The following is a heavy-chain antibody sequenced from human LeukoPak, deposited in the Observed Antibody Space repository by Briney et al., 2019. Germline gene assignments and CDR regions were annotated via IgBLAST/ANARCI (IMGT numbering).Heavy chain of an antibody. D-gene: IGHD5-18*01. CDR2: INHSGST. J-gene: IGHJ6*02. CDR3: ARVRGYSYGQTKYYYYGMDV. Sequence: SETLSLACAVYGGSFSGYYWSWIRQPPGKGPEWIGEINHSGSTNYNPSLKSRVTISVDTSKNQFSLKLSSVTAADTAVYYCARVRGYSYGQTKYYYYGMDVWGQGTTVTVSS. CDR1: GGSFSGYY. V-gene: IGHV4-34*01.